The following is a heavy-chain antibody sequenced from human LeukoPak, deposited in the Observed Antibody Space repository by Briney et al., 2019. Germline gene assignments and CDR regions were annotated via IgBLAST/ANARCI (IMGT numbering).Heavy chain of an antibody. CDR1: GFIVSGSY. D-gene: IGHD2-2*01. CDR2: ISYDGNKK. J-gene: IGHJ4*02. CDR3: ARGRGSTSSYFDY. V-gene: IGHV3-30*03. Sequence: GGSLRLSCGGSGFIVSGSYMSWVRQAPGKGLGWVAVISYDGNKKYYADSVRGRFTISRDNSNYTLFLHMNSLRAEDTAVYYCARGRGSTSSYFDYWGQGTLVTVSS.